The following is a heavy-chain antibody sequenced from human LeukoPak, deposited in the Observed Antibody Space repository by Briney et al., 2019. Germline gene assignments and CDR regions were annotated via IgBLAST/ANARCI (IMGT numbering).Heavy chain of an antibody. D-gene: IGHD3-10*01. V-gene: IGHV3-23*01. Sequence: PGGSLRLSCAASGFTFSSYAMSWVRQAPGKGLEWVSTISGSGGSTYYTDSVKGRFTISRDNAKNTLYLQMSFLRAEDTAVYYCARDLILGSGTYDYWGQGTLVTVSS. J-gene: IGHJ4*02. CDR3: ARDLILGSGTYDY. CDR1: GFTFSSYA. CDR2: ISGSGGST.